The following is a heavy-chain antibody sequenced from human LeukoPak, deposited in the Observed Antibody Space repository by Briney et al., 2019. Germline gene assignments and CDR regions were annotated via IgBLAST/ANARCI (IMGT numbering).Heavy chain of an antibody. Sequence: GGSLRLSCSASGXTFSSYAMHWVRQAPGKGLEYVSAISSSGGSTYYADSVKGRFTISRDSSKNTLFLQMSSLRAEDTAVYYCVKDYYGSGDGYFDYWGQGTLVTVSS. J-gene: IGHJ4*02. CDR2: ISSSGGST. CDR1: GXTFSSYA. V-gene: IGHV3-64D*09. D-gene: IGHD3-10*01. CDR3: VKDYYGSGDGYFDY.